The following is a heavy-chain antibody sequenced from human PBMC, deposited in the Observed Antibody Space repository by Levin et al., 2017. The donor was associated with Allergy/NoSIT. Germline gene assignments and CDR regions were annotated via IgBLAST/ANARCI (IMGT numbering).Heavy chain of an antibody. CDR3: ARAWGTTIRWGRNDGMDV. J-gene: IGHJ6*02. D-gene: IGHD3-16*01. CDR1: GGSFRGYY. Sequence: SQTLSLTCAVYGGSFRGYYWSWIRQPPGKGLEWIGEINHSGSTNYNPSLKSRVTISVDTSKNQFSLKLSSVTAADTAVYYCARAWGTTIRWGRNDGMDVWGQGTTVTVSS. CDR2: INHSGST. V-gene: IGHV4-34*01.